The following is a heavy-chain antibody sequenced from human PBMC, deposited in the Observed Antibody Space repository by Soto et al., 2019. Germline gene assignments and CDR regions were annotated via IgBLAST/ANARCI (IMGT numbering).Heavy chain of an antibody. CDR1: GFTFSSYA. V-gene: IGHV3-23*01. CDR3: AKGPLDYVWGSPPMIAFDI. D-gene: IGHD3-16*01. J-gene: IGHJ3*02. Sequence: GGSLRLSCAASGFTFSSYAMSWVRQAPGKGLEWVSAISGSGGSTYYADSVKGRFTISRDNSKNTLYLQMNSLRAEDTAVYYCAKGPLDYVWGSPPMIAFDIWGQGTMVTVSS. CDR2: ISGSGGST.